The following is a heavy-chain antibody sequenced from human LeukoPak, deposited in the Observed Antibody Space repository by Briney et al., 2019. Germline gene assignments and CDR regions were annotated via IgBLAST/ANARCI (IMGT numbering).Heavy chain of an antibody. CDR3: ARATSSGWSHLLDY. D-gene: IGHD6-19*01. Sequence: MPSETLSLTCAVYGGSFSGYYWSWIRQPPGKGLEWIGEINHSGSTNYNPSLKSRVTISVDTSKNQFSLKLSSVTAADTAVYYCARATSSGWSHLLDYWGQGTLVTVSS. J-gene: IGHJ4*02. CDR2: INHSGST. V-gene: IGHV4-34*01. CDR1: GGSFSGYY.